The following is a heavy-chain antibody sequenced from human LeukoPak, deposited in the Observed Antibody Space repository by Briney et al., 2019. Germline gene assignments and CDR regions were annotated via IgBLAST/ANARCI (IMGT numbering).Heavy chain of an antibody. CDR3: ARVTYGSGSYGDWFDP. CDR2: IYYSGST. CDR1: GYSISSSNW. V-gene: IGHV4-28*03. D-gene: IGHD3-10*01. Sequence: SVTLSLTCAVSGYSISSSNWWGWIRQPPGKGLEWIGYIYYSGSTYYNPSLKSRVTMSVDMSKNQFSLKLSSVTAVDTAVYYCARVTYGSGSYGDWFDPWGQGTLVTVSS. J-gene: IGHJ5*02.